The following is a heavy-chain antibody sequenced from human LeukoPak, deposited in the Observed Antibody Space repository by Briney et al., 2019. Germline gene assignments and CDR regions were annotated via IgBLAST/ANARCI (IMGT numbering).Heavy chain of an antibody. J-gene: IGHJ3*02. Sequence: TGGSLRLSCAASGFTFSTYWMSWVRQAPGKGLEWVAIINQDGSQKYYVDSVKGRFTIPRDNAKNSLYLQMNSLRDEDTAVYYCARARLNIWGQGTMVTVSS. D-gene: IGHD2-21*01. CDR3: ARARLNI. CDR1: GFTFSTYW. V-gene: IGHV3-7*04. CDR2: INQDGSQK.